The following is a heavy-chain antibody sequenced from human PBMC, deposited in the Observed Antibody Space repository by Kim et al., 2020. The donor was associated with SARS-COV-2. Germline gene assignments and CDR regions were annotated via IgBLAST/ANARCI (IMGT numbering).Heavy chain of an antibody. CDR2: IWYDGSNK. Sequence: GGSLRLSCAASGFTFSSYGMHWVRQAPGKGLEWVAVIWYDGSNKYYADSVKGRFTISRDNSKNTLYLQMNSLRAEDTAVYYCARGKKTSGSYKGGLFDYWGQGTLVTVSS. CDR3: ARGKKTSGSYKGGLFDY. D-gene: IGHD1-26*01. CDR1: GFTFSSYG. J-gene: IGHJ4*02. V-gene: IGHV3-33*01.